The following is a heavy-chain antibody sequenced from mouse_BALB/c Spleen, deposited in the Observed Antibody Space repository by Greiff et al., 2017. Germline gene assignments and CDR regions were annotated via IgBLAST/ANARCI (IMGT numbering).Heavy chain of an antibody. CDR2: ISPSGCYT. CDR3: ARDFYYGSSWADFDY. J-gene: IGHJ2*01. CDR1: GYTFTSYT. D-gene: IGHD1-1*01. V-gene: IGHV1-4*01. Sequence: QVQLQQSGAELARPGASVKISCKASGYTFTSYTMPWVKQTPGQGLEWIGYISPSGCYTYYHQKFKDKATLTADKSYSTAYMQLSSLTSEDSAVYYCARDFYYGSSWADFDYWGQGTTLTVSS.